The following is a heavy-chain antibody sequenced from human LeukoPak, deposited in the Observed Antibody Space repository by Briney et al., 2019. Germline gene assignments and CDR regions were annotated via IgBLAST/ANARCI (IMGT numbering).Heavy chain of an antibody. CDR3: ARLGSRGWSHVGD. CDR2: ITSSSDTI. V-gene: IGHV3-48*01. Sequence: SGGSLRLSCAASGFTFSSYTMNWVRQAPGKGLECISYITSSSDTIYYADSVEGRFTTSRDNAKKSLYLQMNSLRAEDTAVYYCARLGSRGWSHVGDGGKGPLVTVSS. J-gene: IGHJ4*02. CDR1: GFTFSSYT. D-gene: IGHD6-19*01.